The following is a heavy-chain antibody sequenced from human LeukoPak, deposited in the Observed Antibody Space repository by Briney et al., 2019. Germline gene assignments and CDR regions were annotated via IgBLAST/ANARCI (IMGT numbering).Heavy chain of an antibody. D-gene: IGHD6-19*01. CDR1: GGSISSGDYY. CDR3: ARVLSGWYGNWFDP. Sequence: SETPSLTCTVSGGSISSGDYYWSWIRQPPGKGLEWIGYIYYSGSTYYNPSLKSRVTISVDTSKNQFSLKLSSVTAADTAVYYCARVLSGWYGNWFDPWGQGTLVTVSS. V-gene: IGHV4-30-4*08. J-gene: IGHJ5*02. CDR2: IYYSGST.